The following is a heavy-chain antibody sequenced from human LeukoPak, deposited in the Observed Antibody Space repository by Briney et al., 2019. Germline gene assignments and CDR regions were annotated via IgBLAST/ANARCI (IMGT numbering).Heavy chain of an antibody. CDR2: IIPIFGTA. Sequence: SVKVSCKAAGGTFSSYAISWVRQAPGQGLEWMGGIIPIFGTANYAQKFQGRVTITTDESTSTAYMELSSLRSEDTAVYYCARDQGYDFWSGSLPSDYWGQGTLVTVSS. D-gene: IGHD3-3*01. CDR3: ARDQGYDFWSGSLPSDY. CDR1: GGTFSSYA. J-gene: IGHJ4*02. V-gene: IGHV1-69*05.